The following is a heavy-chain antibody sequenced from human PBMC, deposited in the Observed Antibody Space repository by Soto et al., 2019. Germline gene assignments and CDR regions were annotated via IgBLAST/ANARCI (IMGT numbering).Heavy chain of an antibody. D-gene: IGHD2-15*01. V-gene: IGHV1-69*12. CDR1: GGTFSSYA. J-gene: IGHJ2*01. CDR3: ARDRGGVVAASNWYFDL. Sequence: QVQLVQSGAEVKKPGSSVKVSCKASGGTFSSYAISWVRQAPGQGLEWMGGIIPTFGTANYAQKFQGRVTISADESTSTAYKELSSLRSEDTAVYYCARDRGGVVAASNWYFDLWGRGTLVTVSS. CDR2: IIPTFGTA.